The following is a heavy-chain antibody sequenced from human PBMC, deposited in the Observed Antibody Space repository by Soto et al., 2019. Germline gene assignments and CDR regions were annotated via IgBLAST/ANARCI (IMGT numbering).Heavy chain of an antibody. V-gene: IGHV3-23*01. CDR2: IIGSGINT. CDR1: GFTFSTYA. D-gene: IGHD2-8*02. J-gene: IGHJ4*02. CDR3: AKGALGQCAGAICYKFDS. Sequence: DVQLLESGGGLIHPGGSLRLSCAASGFTFSTYAMNWVRQVPGKGLEWVSGIIGSGINTYYTDSVKGRFTISRDNSKNTLHLQMSSLRVEDTAVYYCAKGALGQCAGAICYKFDSWGQGTLVTVAS.